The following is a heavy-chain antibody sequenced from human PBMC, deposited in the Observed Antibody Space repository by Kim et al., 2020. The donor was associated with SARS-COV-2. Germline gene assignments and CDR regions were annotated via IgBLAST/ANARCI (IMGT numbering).Heavy chain of an antibody. CDR2: ISPNGRDS. J-gene: IGHJ4*02. V-gene: IGHV3-74*01. D-gene: IGHD7-27*01. CDR1: GFTFSDSW. Sequence: GGSLRLSCAASGFTFSDSWLHWVRQVPGEGLAWVSRISPNGRDSNYADSVKGRFTISRDNAKNTLFLQMDSLTVEDTAVYYCARVSYLGDQWGQGTLVTVSS. CDR3: ARVSYLGDQ.